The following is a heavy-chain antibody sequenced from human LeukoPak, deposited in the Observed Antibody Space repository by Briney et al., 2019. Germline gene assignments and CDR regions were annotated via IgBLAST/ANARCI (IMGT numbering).Heavy chain of an antibody. CDR2: INHSGST. Sequence: PSETLSLTCAVYGGSFSDYDWTWVRQPPGKGLEWIGEINHSGSTNHNPSLESRVTISVDTSKNQFSLKVTSVTAADTAVYYCARGAYLSALNYWGQGILVTVSS. CDR3: ARGAYLSALNY. CDR1: GGSFSDYD. J-gene: IGHJ4*02. V-gene: IGHV4-34*01. D-gene: IGHD2/OR15-2a*01.